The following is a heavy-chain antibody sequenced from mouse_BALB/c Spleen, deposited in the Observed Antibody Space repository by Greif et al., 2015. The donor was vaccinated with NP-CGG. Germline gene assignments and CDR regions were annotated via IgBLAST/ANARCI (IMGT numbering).Heavy chain of an antibody. D-gene: IGHD1-1*02. CDR3: ARVGNYFDY. CDR2: INSNGGST. Sequence: DVKLVESGGGLVQPGGSLKLSCAASGFTFSSYGMSWVRQTPDKRLELVATINSNGGSTYYPDSVKGRFTISRDNAKNTLYLQMSSLKSEDTAMYYCARVGNYFDYWGQGTTLTVSS. V-gene: IGHV5-6-3*01. CDR1: GFTFSSYG. J-gene: IGHJ2*01.